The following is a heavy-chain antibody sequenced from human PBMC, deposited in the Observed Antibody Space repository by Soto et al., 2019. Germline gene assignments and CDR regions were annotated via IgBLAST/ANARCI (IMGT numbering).Heavy chain of an antibody. D-gene: IGHD4-17*01. V-gene: IGHV4-59*01. CDR2: ISHTGKT. CDR3: ARDDTTGLFDF. CDR1: TGSMRTYY. Sequence: LSLTCSVSTGSMRTYYWTWIRQSPGKGLEWIGQISHTGKTKYNPSLESRVTISVDTSRKQFSLRLTSVTAADTALYYCARDDTTGLFDFWGQGTLVTVSS. J-gene: IGHJ4*02.